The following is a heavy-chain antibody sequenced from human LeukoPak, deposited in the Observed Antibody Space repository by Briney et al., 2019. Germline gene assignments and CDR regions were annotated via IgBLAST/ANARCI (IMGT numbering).Heavy chain of an antibody. V-gene: IGHV3-33*01. D-gene: IGHD6-13*01. Sequence: PGRSLRLSCAASGFTFSSYGMHWVRQAPGKGLEWVAFIWYDGSNKYYADSVKGRFTISRDNSKNTLYLQMNSLRAEDTAVYYCARGQQLVRQKYYYYYGMDVWGKGTTVTVSS. CDR3: ARGQQLVRQKYYYYYGMDV. CDR2: IWYDGSNK. CDR1: GFTFSSYG. J-gene: IGHJ6*04.